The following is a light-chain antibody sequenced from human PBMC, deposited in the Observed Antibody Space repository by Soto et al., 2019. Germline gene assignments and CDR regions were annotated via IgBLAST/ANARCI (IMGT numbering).Light chain of an antibody. CDR3: QEYGSSPYT. CDR1: QSVSSSY. V-gene: IGKV3-20*01. J-gene: IGKJ2*01. Sequence: EIVLTQSPGTLSLSPGERATLSCRASQSVSSSYLAWYQQKPGQAPRLLIYGASSRATGTPDRFSGGGSGTDFILTISGLEPEGFAVYYCQEYGSSPYTFGQGTKLESK. CDR2: GAS.